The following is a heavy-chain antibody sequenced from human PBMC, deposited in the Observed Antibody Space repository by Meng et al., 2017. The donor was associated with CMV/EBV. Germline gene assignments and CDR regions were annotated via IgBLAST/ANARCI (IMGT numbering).Heavy chain of an antibody. CDR1: GFTFSSYS. Sequence: GGSLRLSCAASGFTFSSYSMNWVRQAPGKGLEWVSSISSSSSYIYYADSVKGRFTIFRDNAKNSLYLQMNSLRAEDTAVYYCARDRDGGTYDFWSGYYYYYYYGMDVWGQGTTVTVSS. CDR2: ISSSSSYI. V-gene: IGHV3-21*01. J-gene: IGHJ6*02. D-gene: IGHD3-3*01. CDR3: ARDRDGGTYDFWSGYYYYYYYGMDV.